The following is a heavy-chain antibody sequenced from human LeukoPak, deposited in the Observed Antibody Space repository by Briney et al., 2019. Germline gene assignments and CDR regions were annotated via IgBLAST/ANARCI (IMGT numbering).Heavy chain of an antibody. CDR1: GFTFSTYA. CDR2: VSGSGGNT. V-gene: IGHV3-23*01. J-gene: IGHJ4*02. CDR3: ARDPVTTRFDY. Sequence: HPGGSLRLSCAASGFTFSTYAMSWVRQAPGKGLEWVSSVSGSGGNTHYADSVKGRFTISRDNSKNTLSLQMNSLRAEDTAVYYCARDPVTTRFDYWGQGTLVTVSS. D-gene: IGHD4-17*01.